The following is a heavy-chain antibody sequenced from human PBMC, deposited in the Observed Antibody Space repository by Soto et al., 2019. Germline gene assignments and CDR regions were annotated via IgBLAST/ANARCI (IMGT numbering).Heavy chain of an antibody. J-gene: IGHJ5*02. Sequence: PSETLSLTXTVSGGSISSYYWSWIRQPPGKGLEWIGYIYYSGSTNYNPSLKSRVTISVDTSKNQFSLKLSSVTAADTAVYYCARDLYGSGSYPSRWFDPWGQGTLVTVSS. D-gene: IGHD3-10*01. CDR2: IYYSGST. V-gene: IGHV4-59*01. CDR3: ARDLYGSGSYPSRWFDP. CDR1: GGSISSYY.